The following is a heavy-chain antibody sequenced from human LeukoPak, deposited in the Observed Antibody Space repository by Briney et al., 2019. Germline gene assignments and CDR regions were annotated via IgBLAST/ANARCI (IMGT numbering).Heavy chain of an antibody. Sequence: GGSLRLSCAASGFTFSTYAMHWVRQAPGKGLEWVAVISYDGDNKYYADSVKGRFTISRDNSKNTLYLQMNSLRAEDTAVYFCARGGGLDVWGQGATVTVSS. D-gene: IGHD3-16*01. CDR3: ARGGGLDV. CDR1: GFTFSTYA. J-gene: IGHJ6*02. V-gene: IGHV3-30*04. CDR2: ISYDGDNK.